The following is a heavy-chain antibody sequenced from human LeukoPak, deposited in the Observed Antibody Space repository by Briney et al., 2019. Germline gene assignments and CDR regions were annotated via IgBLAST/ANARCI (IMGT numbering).Heavy chain of an antibody. CDR3: ASQSPLMGALGAFDI. V-gene: IGHV4-34*01. D-gene: IGHD1-26*01. CDR1: GESFSGYY. CDR2: INHSGST. J-gene: IGHJ3*02. Sequence: SETLSLTCAVYGESFSGYYWSWLRQPPGKGLEWIGEINHSGSTNYNPSLKSRVTISVDTSKNQFSLKLSSVTAADTAVYYCASQSPLMGALGAFDIWGQGTMVTVSS.